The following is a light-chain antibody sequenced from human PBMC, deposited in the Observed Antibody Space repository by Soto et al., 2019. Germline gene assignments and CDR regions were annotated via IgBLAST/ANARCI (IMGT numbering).Light chain of an antibody. V-gene: IGKV3-20*01. CDR1: QSVSSNY. CDR3: QQYTGPPTT. Sequence: ESVLTQSPGTLSLSPGERATLSCRSSQSVSSNYLAWYQQKPGQAPRLLIYGASTRATGIPDRFSGSGSGTDFTLTISRLEPEDAAVYFCQQYTGPPTTLGQGTRLEIK. CDR2: GAS. J-gene: IGKJ5*01.